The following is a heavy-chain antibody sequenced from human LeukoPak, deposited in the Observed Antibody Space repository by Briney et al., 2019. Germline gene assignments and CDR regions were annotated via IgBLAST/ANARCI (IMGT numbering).Heavy chain of an antibody. CDR2: INPNSGGT. CDR3: ARVLYDSSGREGYWFDP. Sequence: GASVKVSCKASGYTFTGYYMHWVRQAPGQGLEWMGWINPNSGGTNYAQKFQGRVTMTRDTSISTAYMELSRLRSDDTAVYYCARVLYDSSGREGYWFDPWGQGTLVTVSS. D-gene: IGHD3-22*01. CDR1: GYTFTGYY. V-gene: IGHV1-2*02. J-gene: IGHJ5*02.